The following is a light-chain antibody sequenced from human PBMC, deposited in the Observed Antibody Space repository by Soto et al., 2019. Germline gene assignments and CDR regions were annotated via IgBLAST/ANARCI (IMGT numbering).Light chain of an antibody. J-gene: IGKJ5*01. CDR2: DAS. CDR3: EQRSNWPPIT. Sequence: EIVLTQSPATLALSPGERATLSCRATRSVSSYLAWYQQKPGQAPRLLIYDASNRATGIPARFSGSGSGTDFTLTISGLEPEDFEVYYCEQRSNWPPITFGQGTRLEIK. CDR1: RSVSSY. V-gene: IGKV3-11*01.